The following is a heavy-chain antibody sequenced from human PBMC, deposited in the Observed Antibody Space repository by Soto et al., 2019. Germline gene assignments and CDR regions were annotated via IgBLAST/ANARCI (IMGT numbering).Heavy chain of an antibody. Sequence: QVQLVESGGGVVQPGRSLRLSCAASGFTFSYYGMHWVRQAPGKGLEWVAVIWYDGSNEYYADSVKGRFTISRDNSKNTLYLQMNSLRAEDTAVYYCARGLGVTIFGVIINARFEDFWGQGTLVTVSS. CDR1: GFTFSYYG. V-gene: IGHV3-33*01. D-gene: IGHD3-3*01. CDR3: ARGLGVTIFGVIINARFEDF. J-gene: IGHJ4*02. CDR2: IWYDGSNE.